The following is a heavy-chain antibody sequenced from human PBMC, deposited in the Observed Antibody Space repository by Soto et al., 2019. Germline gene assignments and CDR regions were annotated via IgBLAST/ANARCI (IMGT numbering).Heavy chain of an antibody. J-gene: IGHJ5*02. CDR2: FDPEDGET. D-gene: IGHD1-26*01. CDR1: GYTLTELS. Sequence: ASVKVSCKVSGYTLTELSMHWVRQAPGKGLKWMGGFDPEDGETIYAQKLQGRVTMTTDTSTSTAYMELRSLRSDDTAVYYCASDVVGGNWFDPWGQGTLVTVSS. CDR3: ASDVVGGNWFDP. V-gene: IGHV1-24*01.